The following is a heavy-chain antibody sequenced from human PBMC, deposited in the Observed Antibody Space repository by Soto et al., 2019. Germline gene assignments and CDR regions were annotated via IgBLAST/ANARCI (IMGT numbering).Heavy chain of an antibody. CDR2: IYPGDSDT. CDR1: GYSFTSYW. CDR3: ARRTTVTTWTYYYYYGMDV. V-gene: IGHV5-51*01. J-gene: IGHJ6*02. D-gene: IGHD4-17*01. Sequence: GESLKISCKGSGYSFTSYWIGWVGQMPGKGLEWMGIIYPGDSDTRYSPSFQGQVTISADKSISTAYLQWSSLKASDTAMYYCARRTTVTTWTYYYYYGMDVWGQGTTVTVSS.